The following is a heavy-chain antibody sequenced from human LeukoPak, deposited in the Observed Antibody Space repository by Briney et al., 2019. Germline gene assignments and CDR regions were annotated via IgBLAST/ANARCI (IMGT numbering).Heavy chain of an antibody. V-gene: IGHV1-2*02. CDR2: INPHSGDT. J-gene: IGHJ6*03. D-gene: IGHD2-21*01. CDR3: ARDVQPFVALIGWHYMDV. CDR1: GYTFSNYY. Sequence: ASVKVSCKASGYTFSNYYMHWVRQAPGQGLEWMGWINPHSGDTKYAQKFQGRVIMTRDTSITTAYLELSGLTSDDMAVYYCARDVQPFVALIGWHYMDVWGKGTTVTISS.